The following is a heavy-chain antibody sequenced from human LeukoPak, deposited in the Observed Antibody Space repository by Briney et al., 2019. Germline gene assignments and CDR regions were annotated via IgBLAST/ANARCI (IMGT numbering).Heavy chain of an antibody. D-gene: IGHD3-3*01. CDR2: IYHSGST. CDR3: ASRSSIWSGYQDTLYYFDS. J-gene: IGHJ4*02. Sequence: SSETLSLTCTVSGGSISSYYWSRIRQPPGKRLEWIGHIYHSGSTNYNPSLKSRVTISVDTSKNQFSLKLSSVTAADTVVYYCASRSSIWSGYQDTLYYFDSWGQGTLVTVSS. CDR1: GGSISSYY. V-gene: IGHV4-59*01.